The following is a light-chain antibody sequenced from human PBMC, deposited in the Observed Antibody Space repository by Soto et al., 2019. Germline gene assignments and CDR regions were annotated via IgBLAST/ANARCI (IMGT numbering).Light chain of an antibody. CDR1: ETVATN. CDR2: GAS. J-gene: IGKJ1*01. V-gene: IGKV3-15*01. CDR3: QQYFEWPPMT. Sequence: EVVMTKSPATLYVSPGERAKLSCRASETVATNLAWYQQKPGQAPRLLISGASTRAAGISDRFRGSGSGTEFTLTISSLRSEDSAIYYCQQYFEWPPMTFGQGTKVEI.